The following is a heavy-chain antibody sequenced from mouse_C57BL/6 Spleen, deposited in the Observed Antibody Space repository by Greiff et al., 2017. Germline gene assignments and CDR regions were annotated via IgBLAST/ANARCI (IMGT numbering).Heavy chain of an antibody. Sequence: VQLKESGPGLVKPSQSLSLTCSVTGYSITSGYYWNWIRQFPGNKLEWMGYISYDGSNNYNPYLKNRISMTRDTSKNQFYLKLNSLTPEDTATYYCARGGDYYYGRSSLYAVDYCGQGTSVTVSS. CDR3: ARGGDYYYGRSSLYAVDY. V-gene: IGHV3-6*01. CDR2: ISYDGSN. CDR1: GYSITSGYY. J-gene: IGHJ4*01. D-gene: IGHD1-1*01.